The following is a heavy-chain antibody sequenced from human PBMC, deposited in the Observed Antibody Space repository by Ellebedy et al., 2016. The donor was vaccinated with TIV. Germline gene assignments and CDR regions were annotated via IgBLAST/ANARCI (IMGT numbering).Heavy chain of an antibody. V-gene: IGHV4-59*01. CDR3: ARGIGSSSHSRDYYYYMDV. D-gene: IGHD6-6*01. J-gene: IGHJ6*03. CDR2: IYYSGST. Sequence: SETLSLXXTVSGGSISSYYWSWIRQPPGKGLEWIGYIYYSGSTNYNPSLKSRVTISVDTSKNQFSLKLSSVTAADTAVYYCARGIGSSSHSRDYYYYMDVWGKGTTVTVSS. CDR1: GGSISSYY.